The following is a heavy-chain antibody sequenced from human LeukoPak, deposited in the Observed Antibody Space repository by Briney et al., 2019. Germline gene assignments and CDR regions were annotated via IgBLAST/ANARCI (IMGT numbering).Heavy chain of an antibody. CDR2: IYYSGST. CDR3: ARHSGSSPIQYYFDY. D-gene: IGHD6-13*01. CDR1: GGSISSYY. V-gene: IGHV4-59*08. J-gene: IGHJ4*02. Sequence: PSETLSLTCTVSGGSISSYYWSWIRQPPGKGLEWIGYIYYSGSTNYNPSLKSRVTISVDTSKNQFSLKLSSVTAADTAVYYCARHSGSSPIQYYFDYWGQGTLVTVSS.